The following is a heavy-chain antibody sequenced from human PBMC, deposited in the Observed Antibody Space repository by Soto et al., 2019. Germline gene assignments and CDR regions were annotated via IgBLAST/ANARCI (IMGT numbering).Heavy chain of an antibody. Sequence: SETLSLTCTVSGGSISSYYWSWIRQPAGKGLEWIGRIHTSGSTNYNPSLKSRVTMSVDTSKNQFSLKLSSVTAADTAVYYCAREYYDSSGYYYYYYGMDVWGQGTTVTVSS. CDR1: GGSISSYY. D-gene: IGHD3-22*01. J-gene: IGHJ6*02. CDR2: IHTSGST. CDR3: AREYYDSSGYYYYYYGMDV. V-gene: IGHV4-4*07.